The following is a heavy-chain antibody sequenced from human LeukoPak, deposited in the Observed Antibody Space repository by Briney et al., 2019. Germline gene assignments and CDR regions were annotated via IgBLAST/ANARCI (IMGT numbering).Heavy chain of an antibody. V-gene: IGHV3-48*01. J-gene: IGHJ4*02. CDR1: GFTFSSYS. Sequence: GGSLRLSCAASGFTFSSYSMNWVRQAPAKGLEWVSYISSSSSTIYYADAVKGRFTISRDNAKNSLYLQMNSQRAEDTAVYYCAGLVGATFRFDYWGRGTLVTVSS. CDR2: ISSSSSTI. D-gene: IGHD1-26*01. CDR3: AGLVGATFRFDY.